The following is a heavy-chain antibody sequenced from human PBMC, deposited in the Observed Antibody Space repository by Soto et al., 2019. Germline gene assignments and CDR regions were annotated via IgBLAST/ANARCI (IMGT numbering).Heavy chain of an antibody. CDR2: ISGYSGNT. J-gene: IGHJ4*02. CDR3: AREGGYSYEYYFDY. D-gene: IGHD5-18*01. CDR1: GYTFTSYG. Sequence: QVQLVQSGAEVKKPGASVKVSCKASGYTFTSYGINSVRQAPGQGLEWMGWISGYSGNTNYAQKLRGRVTMTTDTSTSTAYMELRSLRSDDTAVYYCAREGGYSYEYYFDYWGQGTLVTVSS. V-gene: IGHV1-18*01.